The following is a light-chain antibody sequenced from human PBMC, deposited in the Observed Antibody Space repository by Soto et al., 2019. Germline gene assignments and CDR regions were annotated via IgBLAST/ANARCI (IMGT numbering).Light chain of an antibody. V-gene: IGKV3D-15*01. J-gene: IGKJ3*01. CDR3: QQYNTWPFT. CDR1: QNVNID. CDR2: SAS. Sequence: EIVLTQSPATLSVSPGERATLSCRASQNVNIDLVWYQQKPGQAPKVLIFSASARDTGIPARFIGGGSETKFTFTFISLQPEDSAVYFCQQYNTWPFTFGPGTKVDIK.